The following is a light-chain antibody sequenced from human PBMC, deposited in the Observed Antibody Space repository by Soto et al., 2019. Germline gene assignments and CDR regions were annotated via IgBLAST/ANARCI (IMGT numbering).Light chain of an antibody. V-gene: IGKV2-28*01. CDR3: IQALQTPT. CDR1: QSLLHSNGYNY. Sequence: DIVMTQSPVSLPVTPGEPASISCRSSQSLLHSNGYNYLDWYLQKPGQSPQLLIYLGSNRASGVPDRFSGSGSGTDFTLKISRVEADDVGVYYCIQALQTPTFGQGTKVDIK. J-gene: IGKJ1*01. CDR2: LGS.